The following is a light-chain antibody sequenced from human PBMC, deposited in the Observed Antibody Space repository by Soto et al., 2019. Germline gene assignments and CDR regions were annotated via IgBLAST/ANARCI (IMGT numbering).Light chain of an antibody. V-gene: IGKV3-20*01. Sequence: EIVLTQSPGTLSLSPGERATLSCRASQSITNNYLAWYQQKPGRAHRLLIYGASSRATGIPDRFSGSGSGTDFTLTISRLEPEDFAFYYCQQYFNWPLTWTFGPGTKVQIK. CDR1: QSITNNY. J-gene: IGKJ3*01. CDR3: QQYFNWPLTWT. CDR2: GAS.